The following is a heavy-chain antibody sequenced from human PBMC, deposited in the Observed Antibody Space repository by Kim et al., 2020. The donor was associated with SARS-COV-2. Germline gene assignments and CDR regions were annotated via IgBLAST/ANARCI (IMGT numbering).Heavy chain of an antibody. V-gene: IGHV4-34*01. D-gene: IGHD6-13*01. CDR1: GGSFSGYY. J-gene: IGHJ6*02. CDR3: ARGTRRVYSSSWYGYYYGMDV. Sequence: SETLSLTCAVYGGSFSGYYWSWIRQPPGKGLEWIGEINHSGSTNYNPSLKSRVTISVDTSKNQFSLKLSSVTAADTAVYYCARGTRRVYSSSWYGYYYGMDVWGQGTTVTVSS. CDR2: INHSGST.